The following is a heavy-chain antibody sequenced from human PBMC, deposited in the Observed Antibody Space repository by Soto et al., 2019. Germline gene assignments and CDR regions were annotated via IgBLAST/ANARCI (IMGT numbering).Heavy chain of an antibody. J-gene: IGHJ5*02. CDR1: GYSISSGYY. D-gene: IGHD4-17*01. CDR3: ARGAATVTPGWFDP. CDR2: IYHSGST. V-gene: IGHV4-38-2*01. Sequence: ETLSLTCAVSGYSISSGYYWGWIRQTPGKGLEWIASIYHSGSTYYNPSLNSRVTISVDTPKNQFSLNLTSVTAADTAVYYCARGAATVTPGWFDPWGQGIMVTVSS.